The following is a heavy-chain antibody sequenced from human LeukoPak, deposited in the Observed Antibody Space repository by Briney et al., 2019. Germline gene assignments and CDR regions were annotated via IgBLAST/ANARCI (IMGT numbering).Heavy chain of an antibody. V-gene: IGHV5-51*01. D-gene: IGHD2-2*01. J-gene: IGHJ4*02. CDR2: IYPGDSDT. CDR1: GYSFTSYW. CDR3: ARHGGYCSSTSCPAYFDY. Sequence: GESLKISCKGSGYSFTSYWIGWVRQMPGKGLEWMGIIYPGDSDTRYSPSFQGQVTISADKSISTAYLQWGSLKASDTAMYYCARHGGYCSSTSCPAYFDYWGQGTLVTVSS.